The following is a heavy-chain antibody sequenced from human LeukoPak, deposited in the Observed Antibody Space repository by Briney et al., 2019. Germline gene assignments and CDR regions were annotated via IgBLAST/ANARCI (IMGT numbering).Heavy chain of an antibody. V-gene: IGHV4-31*03. CDR3: ARVRYCSGGSCYSPYYYYYMDV. D-gene: IGHD2-15*01. CDR1: GGSISSGSYY. Sequence: SETLSLTCTVSGGSISSGSYYWSWIRQHPGKGLEWIGYIYYSGSTYYNPSLKSRVTISVDTSKNQFSLKLSSVTAADTAVYYCARVRYCSGGSCYSPYYYYYMDVWGKGTTVTVSS. CDR2: IYYSGST. J-gene: IGHJ6*03.